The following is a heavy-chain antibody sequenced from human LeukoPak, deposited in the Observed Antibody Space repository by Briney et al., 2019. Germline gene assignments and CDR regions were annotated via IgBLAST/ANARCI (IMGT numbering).Heavy chain of an antibody. CDR3: ASSDFPTTRYFDY. V-gene: IGHV1-69*04. CDR2: IIPILGIA. D-gene: IGHD3-3*01. CDR1: GGTFSSYA. J-gene: IGHJ4*02. Sequence: SVKVSCKASGGTFSSYAISWVRQAPGQGLEWRGRIIPILGIANYAQKFQGRVSITADKSASTAYMELSSLRSEDTAVYYCASSDFPTTRYFDYWGQGTLVTVSS.